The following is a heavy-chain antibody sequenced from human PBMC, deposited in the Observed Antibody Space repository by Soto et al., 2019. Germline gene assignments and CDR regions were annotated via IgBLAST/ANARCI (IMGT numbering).Heavy chain of an antibody. CDR2: IYYSGST. J-gene: IGHJ4*02. CDR3: ARGGGDCTNGVCYINSSGWYYFDY. CDR1: GGSISSGDYY. V-gene: IGHV4-30-4*01. Sequence: PSETLSLTCTVSGGSISSGDYYWSWIRQPPGKGLEWIGYIYYSGSTYYNPSLKSRVTISVDTSKNQFSLKLSSVTAADTAVYYCARGGGDCTNGVCYINSSGWYYFDYWGQGTLVTVSS. D-gene: IGHD2-8*01.